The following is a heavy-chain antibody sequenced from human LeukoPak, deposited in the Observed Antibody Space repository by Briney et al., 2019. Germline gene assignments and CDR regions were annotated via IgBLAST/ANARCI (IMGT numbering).Heavy chain of an antibody. CDR1: GGSISNGTSY. V-gene: IGHV4-61*02. CDR3: ARGPPDFYNSGSYYNGYNWFDS. CDR2: TYSSGST. J-gene: IGHJ5*01. Sequence: PSETLSLTCTVSGGSISNGTSYWTWIRQPAGKSLEWLGRTYSSGSTNYNPSLKSRVTISADTSKNQFSLTLTSVTAADTAVYYCARGPPDFYNSGSYYNGYNWFDSWGQGTLVTVSS. D-gene: IGHD3-10*01.